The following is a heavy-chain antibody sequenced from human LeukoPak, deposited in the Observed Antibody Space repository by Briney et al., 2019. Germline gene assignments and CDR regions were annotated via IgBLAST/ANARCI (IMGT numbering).Heavy chain of an antibody. V-gene: IGHV3-74*01. J-gene: IGHJ4*02. CDR1: GFTFSSYW. CDR3: ARGYIYGYWLDY. CDR2: INTDGRST. Sequence: GGSLRLSCAASGFTFSSYWMHWVRQAPGKGLVWVSRINTDGRSTSYVDSGKGRFNISSDNAKNTLYLQMHSLRAEDTAVYYCARGYIYGYWLDYWGEGTLVTVSS. D-gene: IGHD5-18*01.